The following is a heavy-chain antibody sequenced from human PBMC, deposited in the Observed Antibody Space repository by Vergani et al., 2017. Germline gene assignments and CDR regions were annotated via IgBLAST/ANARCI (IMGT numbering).Heavy chain of an antibody. Sequence: VELLESGGGLAQPGGSLRVSCSASGFRVTTYYMSWVRQAPGKGLEWVSLIKSDGRTSYAESVRGRFTISRDTSRNAVYLQMNILRVEDTGVYYCTRSECSGTTCYGHYFDLWGHGILVTVSS. J-gene: IGHJ4*01. D-gene: IGHD2-15*01. CDR3: TRSECSGTTCYGHYFDL. CDR1: GFRVTTYY. CDR2: IKSDGRT. V-gene: IGHV3-66*02.